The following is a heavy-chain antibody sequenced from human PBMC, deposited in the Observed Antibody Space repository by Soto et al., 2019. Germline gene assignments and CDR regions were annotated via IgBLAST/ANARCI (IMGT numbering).Heavy chain of an antibody. CDR2: IYYSGHT. J-gene: IGHJ5*02. D-gene: IGHD3-3*01. CDR3: GRGDWSGWGLWYSVS. CDR1: GGSITSGDNY. Sequence: SETLSLTCTVSGGSITSGDNYWSWIRQPPGNGLEWIGYIYYSGHTYYNPSLKSRLTISVHTSKNQFSLKLSSVTAADTADYLCGRGDWSGWGLWYSVSLGPGALVTVSS. V-gene: IGHV4-30-4*08.